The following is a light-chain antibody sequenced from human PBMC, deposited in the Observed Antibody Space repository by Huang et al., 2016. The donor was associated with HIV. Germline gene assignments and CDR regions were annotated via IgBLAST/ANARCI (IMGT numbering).Light chain of an antibody. Sequence: DIQMTQSPLSLSASVGDRVTITCRASQSISSYLNWYQQKPGKAPKVLIYTTSTVQSGVPSRFSGSGSGTDFSLTISSLQPEEFATYYCQQSYRTPWAFGQGTKVEIK. CDR3: QQSYRTPWA. CDR1: QSISSY. CDR2: TTS. J-gene: IGKJ1*01. V-gene: IGKV1-39*01.